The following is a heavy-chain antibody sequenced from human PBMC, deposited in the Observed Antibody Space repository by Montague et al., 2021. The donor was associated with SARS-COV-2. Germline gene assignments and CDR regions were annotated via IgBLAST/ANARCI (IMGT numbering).Heavy chain of an antibody. CDR3: ARGQPPRITFGGIISYGLDV. D-gene: IGHD3-16*02. CDR1: GGSFNGYY. J-gene: IGHJ6*02. Sequence: SETLSLICAVYGGSFNGYYWTWIRQPPGKGLEWIGEINHSGSTNYNPSLKSRVTISVDTSKNQFSLKLRSVTAADTAVYYCARGQPPRITFGGIISYGLDVWGQGTTVTVSS. CDR2: INHSGST. V-gene: IGHV4-34*01.